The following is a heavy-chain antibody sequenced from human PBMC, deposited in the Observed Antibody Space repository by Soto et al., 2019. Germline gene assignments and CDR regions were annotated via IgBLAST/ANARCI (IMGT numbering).Heavy chain of an antibody. CDR2: IWFDGSNK. D-gene: IGHD3-22*01. V-gene: IGHV3-33*06. CDR3: AKYQPMTQPRPYFDY. CDR1: GFTFSSYG. Sequence: GGSLRLSCAASGFTFSSYGMHWVRQAPGKGLEGVTVIWFDGSNKYFADSVKGRFTVSRDNYKNTLYLQMNSLRAEDTAIYYCAKYQPMTQPRPYFDYWGQGTLVTVSS. J-gene: IGHJ4*02.